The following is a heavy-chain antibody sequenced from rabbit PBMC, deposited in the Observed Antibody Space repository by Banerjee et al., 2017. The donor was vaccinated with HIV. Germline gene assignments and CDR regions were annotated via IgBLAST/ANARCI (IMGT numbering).Heavy chain of an antibody. J-gene: IGHJ2*01. CDR1: GFDFSNNV. Sequence: QEQLEESGGDLVKPGASLTLTCTASGFDFSNNVMCWVRQAPGKGLEWIACIYAGSSDTTYYATWAKGRFTISKASSTTVTLQMTSLTAADTATYFCARDHGAGSVYSGHDAFDPWGQGTLVTVS. D-gene: IGHD8-1*01. CDR3: ARDHGAGSVYSGHDAFDP. CDR2: IYAGSSDTT. V-gene: IGHV1S45*01.